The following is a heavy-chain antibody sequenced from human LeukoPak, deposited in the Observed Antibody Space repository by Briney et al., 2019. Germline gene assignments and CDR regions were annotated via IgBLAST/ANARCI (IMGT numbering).Heavy chain of an antibody. V-gene: IGHV1-2*02. CDR3: ARDSDTAMRN. CDR2: INPNSGGT. D-gene: IGHD5-18*01. Sequence: ASVKVSCKASGYTFTGYYIHWARQAPGQGLEWMGWINPNSGGTNYAQKFQGRVTMTRDTSISTAYMELSRLRSDDTAVYYCARDSDTAMRNWGQGTLVTVSS. CDR1: GYTFTGYY. J-gene: IGHJ4*02.